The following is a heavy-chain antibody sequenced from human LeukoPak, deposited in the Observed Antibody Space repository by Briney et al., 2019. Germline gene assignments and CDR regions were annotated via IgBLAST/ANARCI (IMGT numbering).Heavy chain of an antibody. CDR2: ISGSGGST. CDR3: AKGTFTMVRGGIDY. J-gene: IGHJ4*02. V-gene: IGHV3-23*01. CDR1: GFTFSSYA. Sequence: TAGYLRLYCAASGFTFSSYAMSWVRQAPGKELEWVSAISGSGGSTYYADSVKGRFTISRDNSKNTLYLQMNSLRAEDTAVYYCAKGTFTMVRGGIDYWGQGTLVTVSS. D-gene: IGHD3-10*01.